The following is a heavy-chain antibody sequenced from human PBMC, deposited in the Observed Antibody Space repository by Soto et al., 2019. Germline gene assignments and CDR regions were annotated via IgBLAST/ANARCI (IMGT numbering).Heavy chain of an antibody. CDR3: ARDLCSSTSCYVDY. V-gene: IGHV4-31*03. CDR2: IYYSGST. J-gene: IGHJ4*02. CDR1: GGSISSGGYY. Sequence: SETLSLTCTVSGGSISSGGYYWSWIRQHPGKGLEWIGYIYYSGSTYYNPSPKSRVTISVDTSKNQFSLKLSSVTAADTAVYYCARDLCSSTSCYVDYWGQGTLVTVSS. D-gene: IGHD2-2*01.